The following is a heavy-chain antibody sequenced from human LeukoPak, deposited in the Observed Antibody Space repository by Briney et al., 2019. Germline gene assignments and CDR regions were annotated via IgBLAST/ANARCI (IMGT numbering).Heavy chain of an antibody. CDR1: GFTFSSYA. V-gene: IGHV3-30-3*01. J-gene: IGHJ4*02. CDR3: AREDSSGWYSVPYFDY. CDR2: ISYDGSNK. D-gene: IGHD6-19*01. Sequence: GRSLRLSCAASGFTFSSYAMHWVRQAPGKGLEWVAVISYDGSNKYYADSVKGRFTISRDNSKNTLYLQMNSLRAEDTAVYYCAREDSSGWYSVPYFDYWGQGTLVTVST.